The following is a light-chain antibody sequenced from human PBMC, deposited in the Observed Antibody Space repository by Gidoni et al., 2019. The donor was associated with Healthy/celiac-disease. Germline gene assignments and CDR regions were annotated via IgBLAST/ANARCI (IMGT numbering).Light chain of an antibody. CDR3: QQSGT. Sequence: DIQMTQSPSSLSASVGDIVTITCQASQDISNYLNWYQKKPGKAPKLLIYDASNLETGFPSRFSGSGYGTDVTLTISSLQTEDIATYYWQQSGTFGQGTKLEIK. V-gene: IGKV1-33*01. CDR1: QDISNY. J-gene: IGKJ2*01. CDR2: DAS.